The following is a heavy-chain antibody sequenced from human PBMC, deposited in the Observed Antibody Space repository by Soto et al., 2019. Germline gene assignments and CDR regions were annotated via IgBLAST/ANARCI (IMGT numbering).Heavy chain of an antibody. CDR2: ISGSGGST. J-gene: IGHJ4*02. V-gene: IGHV3-23*01. D-gene: IGHD3-3*01. Sequence: PGGSLRLSCAASGFTFSSYAMSWVRQAPGKGLEWVSAISGSGGSTYYADSVKGRFTISRDNSKNTLYLQMNSLRAEDTAVYYWAKDQAIFGAFDYWGQGTLVTVSS. CDR3: AKDQAIFGAFDY. CDR1: GFTFSSYA.